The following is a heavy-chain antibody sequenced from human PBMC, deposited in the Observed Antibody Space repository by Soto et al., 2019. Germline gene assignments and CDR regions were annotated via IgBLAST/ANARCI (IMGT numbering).Heavy chain of an antibody. D-gene: IGHD6-19*01. CDR1: AYTLTEFS. J-gene: IGHJ3*02. CDR2: FHPKDGET. CDR3: ARGGITVADSDAFDI. Sequence: AAVKVSCKVSAYTLTEFSMNSVRQAPGKGLEWMGGFHPKDGETLYAQKFQGRVTMTEDTSSDTAYLELSILSSEDTAIYYCARGGITVADSDAFDIWGQGTMVTVSS. V-gene: IGHV1-24*01.